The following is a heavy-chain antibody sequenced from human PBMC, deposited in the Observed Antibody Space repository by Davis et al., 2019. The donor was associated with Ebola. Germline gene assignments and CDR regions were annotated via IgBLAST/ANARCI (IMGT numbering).Heavy chain of an antibody. CDR2: SDPEDGEA. V-gene: IGHV1-24*01. D-gene: IGHD6-19*01. Sequence: ASVKVSCKASGYTFTSYYMHWVRQAPGKGLEWMGGSDPEDGEAIYSQKFQGRVTMTEDTSTDTAYMELSRLRSDDTAVYYCARGVMALAGSWWFDPWGRGTLVTVSS. CDR1: GYTFTSYY. CDR3: ARGVMALAGSWWFDP. J-gene: IGHJ5*02.